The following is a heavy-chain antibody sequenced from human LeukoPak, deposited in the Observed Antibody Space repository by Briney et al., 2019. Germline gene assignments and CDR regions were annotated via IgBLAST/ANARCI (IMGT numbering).Heavy chain of an antibody. V-gene: IGHV3-30*01. CDR1: GFTFSSYA. J-gene: IGHJ4*02. CDR2: ISYDGSNK. CDR3: ARFRNRYYFDH. D-gene: IGHD1-14*01. Sequence: GGSLRLSCAASGFTFSSYAMHWVRQAPGKGLEWVAVISYDGSNKYYADSVKGRFTISRDNSKNTLYLQMNSLRAEDTAVYYCARFRNRYYFDHWGQGTLVTVSS.